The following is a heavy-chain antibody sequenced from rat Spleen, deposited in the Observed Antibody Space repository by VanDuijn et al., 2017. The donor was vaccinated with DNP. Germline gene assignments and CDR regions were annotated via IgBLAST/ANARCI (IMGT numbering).Heavy chain of an antibody. V-gene: IGHV5-46*01. CDR3: TRDSLITTVADFDY. CDR1: GFTFSSFP. Sequence: EVQLVESGGGIVQPGRSMKLSCAASGFTFSSFPMAWVRQAPTKGLEWVATISTSGGSTYYRDSVKGRFTISRDNAKSTLYLQMNSLRSEDTATYYCTRDSLITTVADFDYWGQGVMVTVSS. J-gene: IGHJ2*01. CDR2: ISTSGGST. D-gene: IGHD1-1*01.